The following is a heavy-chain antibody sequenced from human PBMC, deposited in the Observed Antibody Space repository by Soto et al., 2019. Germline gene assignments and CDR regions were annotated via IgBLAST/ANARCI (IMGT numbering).Heavy chain of an antibody. J-gene: IGHJ6*02. D-gene: IGHD5-12*01. CDR3: ARGLGGYDYVGYYGMDV. CDR1: GFTFSSYA. V-gene: IGHV3-30-3*01. Sequence: QVQLVESGGGVVQPGRSLRLSCAASGFTFSSYAMHWVRQAPGKGLEWVAVISYDGSNKYYADSVKGRFTISRDNYKNTLYLQMNSLRAEDTAVYYCARGLGGYDYVGYYGMDVWGQGTTVTVSS. CDR2: ISYDGSNK.